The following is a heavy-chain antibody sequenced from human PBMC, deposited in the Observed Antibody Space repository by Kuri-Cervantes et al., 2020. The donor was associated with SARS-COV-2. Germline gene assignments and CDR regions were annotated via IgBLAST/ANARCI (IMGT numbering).Heavy chain of an antibody. Sequence: ESLKISCAVSGYSTTSGYYWGWIRQSPEKGLEWIGDIYPSGSTYYNPSLKSRVTMSVDTSKNQFSLKLSSVTAADTAVYYCARQLMTTVTRGPYYFDYWGQGTLVTVSS. J-gene: IGHJ4*02. CDR1: GYSTTSGYY. CDR3: ARQLMTTVTRGPYYFDY. D-gene: IGHD4-17*01. CDR2: IYPSGST. V-gene: IGHV4-38-2*01.